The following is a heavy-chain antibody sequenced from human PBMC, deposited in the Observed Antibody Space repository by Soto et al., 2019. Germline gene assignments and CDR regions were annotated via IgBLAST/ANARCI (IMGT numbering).Heavy chain of an antibody. V-gene: IGHV4-39*01. CDR1: GGSISSSSYY. Sequence: PSETLSLTCTVSGGSISSSSYYWGWIRQPPGKGLEWIGSIYYSGSTYYNPSLKSRVTISVDTSKNQFSLKLSSVTAADTAVYYFARLYYYGSGSYGFRYFDYWGQGTLVTVSS. CDR3: ARLYYYGSGSYGFRYFDY. CDR2: IYYSGST. D-gene: IGHD3-10*01. J-gene: IGHJ4*02.